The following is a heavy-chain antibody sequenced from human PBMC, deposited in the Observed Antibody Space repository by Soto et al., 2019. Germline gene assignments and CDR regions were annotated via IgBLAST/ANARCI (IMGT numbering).Heavy chain of an antibody. V-gene: IGHV3-23*01. D-gene: IGHD3-3*01. CDR1: GFSFSSDV. CDR3: AKGDFWSATFDY. J-gene: IGHJ4*02. CDR2: ISASGGAT. Sequence: EVQLLESGGGLVQPGGSLRLSCAASGFSFSSDVMSWVRQAPGKGLEWVSGISASGGATYYADSVKGRFTISRDNSKTMLFLQLNGLRADETAIYYCAKGDFWSATFDYCGQGTLVTVSS.